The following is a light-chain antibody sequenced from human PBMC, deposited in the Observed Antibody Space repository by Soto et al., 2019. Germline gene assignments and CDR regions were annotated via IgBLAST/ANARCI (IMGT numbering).Light chain of an antibody. J-gene: IGKJ1*01. Sequence: DIQMTQSPSTLSASVGDRVASTSRASQSISSWLAWYQQKPGKAPKLLIYDASSLESGVPSRFSGSGSGTEFTLTISSLQPDDFATYYCQQYNSYWTFGQGTKVDIK. CDR1: QSISSW. V-gene: IGKV1-5*01. CDR2: DAS. CDR3: QQYNSYWT.